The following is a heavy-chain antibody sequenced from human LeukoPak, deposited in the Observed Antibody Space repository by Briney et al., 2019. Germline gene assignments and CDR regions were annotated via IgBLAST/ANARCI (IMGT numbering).Heavy chain of an antibody. CDR3: ARRVVGATAFDY. Sequence: SETLSLTCTVSGGSISNYYWSWIRQPPGKGLEWIGYIYYSGSTKYNPSLKSRGPISVDTPQNQFSLKLSSVTAADTAMYYCARRVVGATAFDYGVRGPVVMVSS. J-gene: IGHJ4*02. D-gene: IGHD1-26*01. CDR1: GGSISNYY. CDR2: IYYSGST. V-gene: IGHV4-59*01.